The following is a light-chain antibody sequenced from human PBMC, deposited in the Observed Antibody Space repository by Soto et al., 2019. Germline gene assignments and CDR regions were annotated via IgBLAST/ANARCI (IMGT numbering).Light chain of an antibody. V-gene: IGKV3-15*01. CDR3: QPYNNWPLT. CDR1: QGIGDT. Sequence: VMRQSPATLSVSPGEGATLCCRASQGIGDTLAWYQHKPGQTPRLLIYDTSTRATGVPTRFSGSRSGAEFTLTINSLQSEDFAVYYCQPYNNWPLTFGEGTKVDIK. CDR2: DTS. J-gene: IGKJ4*01.